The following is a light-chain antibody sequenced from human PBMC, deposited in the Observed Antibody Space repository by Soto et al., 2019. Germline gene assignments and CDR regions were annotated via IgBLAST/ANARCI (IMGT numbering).Light chain of an antibody. Sequence: EIVMTQSPATLFVSPGERATLSCRASQSVSSNLAWYQQKPGQAPRLLIYGASTRATGIPARFSGSGSGTEFTLTISSLQSEDFAVYYCQQYNNWRTFGQGTKVQI. CDR2: GAS. J-gene: IGKJ1*01. V-gene: IGKV3-15*01. CDR3: QQYNNWRT. CDR1: QSVSSN.